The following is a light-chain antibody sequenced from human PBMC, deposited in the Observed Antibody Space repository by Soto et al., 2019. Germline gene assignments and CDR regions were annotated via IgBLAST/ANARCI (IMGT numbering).Light chain of an antibody. CDR1: SSDVGGYYS. CDR2: DVT. V-gene: IGLV2-14*01. J-gene: IGLJ1*01. Sequence: QSALTQPASVSGSPGQSITISCTGTSSDVGGYYSVSWYQQHPGKAPKLMIYDVTHRPSGVSNRVSGSKSGNTASLTISGLQAEDDAYDYCSSYTSSSTDVFGTGTKLTFL. CDR3: SSYTSSSTDV.